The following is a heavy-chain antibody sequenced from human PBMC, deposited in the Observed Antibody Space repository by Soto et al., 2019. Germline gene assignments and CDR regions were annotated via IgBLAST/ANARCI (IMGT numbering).Heavy chain of an antibody. Sequence: ASETLSLTCAVYGGSFSGYYWSWIRQPPGKGLEWIGEINHSGSTNYNPSLKSRVTISVDTSKNQFSLKLSSVTAADTAVYYCARGPYIAAANDYWGQGTLVTVSS. CDR3: ARGPYIAAANDY. CDR2: INHSGST. J-gene: IGHJ4*02. D-gene: IGHD6-13*01. V-gene: IGHV4-34*01. CDR1: GGSFSGYY.